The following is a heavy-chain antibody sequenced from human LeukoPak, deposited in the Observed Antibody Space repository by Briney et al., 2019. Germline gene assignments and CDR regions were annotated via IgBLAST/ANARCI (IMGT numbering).Heavy chain of an antibody. J-gene: IGHJ6*02. Sequence: GGSLRVSCAASGFTFSNYAMSWVRQAPGKGLEWVSVISGSGATTDHADSVMGRFTISRDNSKNTLYLQLDSLRADDTAVYFCAKGLWGAYYYGMDVWGQGTTVTVSS. CDR1: GFTFSNYA. V-gene: IGHV3-23*01. CDR3: AKGLWGAYYYGMDV. D-gene: IGHD3-16*01. CDR2: ISGSGATT.